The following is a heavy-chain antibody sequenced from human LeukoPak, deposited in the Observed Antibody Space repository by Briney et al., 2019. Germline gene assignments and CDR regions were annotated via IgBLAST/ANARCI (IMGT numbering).Heavy chain of an antibody. CDR3: ARDASLYYVDH. J-gene: IGHJ4*02. CDR2: INTDGTST. CDR1: GFPFSSYW. V-gene: IGHV3-74*01. Sequence: GGSLRLSCAVSGFPFSSYWMDWVRQAPGKGPVWVSRINTDGTSTDYADSVKGRFSISRDNAKNTLYLQMNSLTAEDTAIYYCARDASLYYVDHWGQGTLVTVSS.